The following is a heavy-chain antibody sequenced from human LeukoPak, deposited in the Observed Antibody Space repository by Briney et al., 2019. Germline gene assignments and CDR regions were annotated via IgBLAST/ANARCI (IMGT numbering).Heavy chain of an antibody. Sequence: ASVKVSCKASGYTFVSSGISWVRQAPGQGLELLGWISVYSGSTNYTQNVQGRVSMTTDTSRTTAYLELKSLRSDDTAVYYCSRVLLVRGVTVFDYWGQGTLVTVSS. CDR1: GYTFVSSG. CDR3: SRVLLVRGVTVFDY. D-gene: IGHD3-10*01. CDR2: ISVYSGST. J-gene: IGHJ4*02. V-gene: IGHV1-18*01.